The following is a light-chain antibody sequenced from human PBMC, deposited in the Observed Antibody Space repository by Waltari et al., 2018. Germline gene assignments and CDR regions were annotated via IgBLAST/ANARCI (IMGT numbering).Light chain of an antibody. CDR1: TSYIGAGHD. Sequence: QSVLTQPPSVSGTPGQRVTISCSVSTSYIGAGHDVPWYQHLPGPAPKLLLYGNNNRPSGVPDRFSGSKSGTSASLAITGLQADDEADYFCQSFDNMLSGGVVFGGGTKLAVL. V-gene: IGLV1-40*01. J-gene: IGLJ2*01. CDR2: GNN. CDR3: QSFDNMLSGGVV.